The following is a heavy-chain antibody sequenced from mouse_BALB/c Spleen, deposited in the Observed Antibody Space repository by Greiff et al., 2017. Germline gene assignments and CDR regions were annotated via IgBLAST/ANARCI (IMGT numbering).Heavy chain of an antibody. CDR2: ISYSGST. V-gene: IGHV3-8*02. CDR1: GDSITSGY. D-gene: IGHD1-1*01. CDR3: ARSPYYYGSSYGAY. J-gene: IGHJ3*01. Sequence: EVQLQQSGPSLVKPSQTLSLTCSVTGDSITSGYWNWIRKFQGNKLEYMGYISYSGSTYYNPSLKSRISITRDTSKNQYYLQLNSVTTEDTATYYCARSPYYYGSSYGAYWGQGTLVTVSA.